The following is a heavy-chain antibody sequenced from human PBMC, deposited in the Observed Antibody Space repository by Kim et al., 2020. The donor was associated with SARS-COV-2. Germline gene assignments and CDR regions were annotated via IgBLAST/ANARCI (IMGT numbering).Heavy chain of an antibody. J-gene: IGHJ3*02. D-gene: IGHD3-22*01. CDR3: ARSSGSYDAFDI. Sequence: SDAQKFQGRVTMTRDTSTSTVYMELSSLRSEDTAVYYCARSSGSYDAFDIWGQGTMVTVSS. V-gene: IGHV1-46*01.